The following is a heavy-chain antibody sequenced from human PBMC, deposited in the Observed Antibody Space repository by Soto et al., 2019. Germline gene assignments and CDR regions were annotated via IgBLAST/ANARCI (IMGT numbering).Heavy chain of an antibody. CDR3: ASFCSSTACYVSGMDV. J-gene: IGHJ6*02. CDR2: ISYDGRNK. D-gene: IGHD2-2*01. V-gene: IGHV3-30*03. CDR1: GFTFSTYD. Sequence: GGSLRLSCEASGFTFSTYDMHWVRQAPGKGLEWVALISYDGRNKYYADSVKGRFTLSRDNSKNSLYLQMNTLRAEDTAVYYCASFCSSTACYVSGMDVWGQGTMVTVSS.